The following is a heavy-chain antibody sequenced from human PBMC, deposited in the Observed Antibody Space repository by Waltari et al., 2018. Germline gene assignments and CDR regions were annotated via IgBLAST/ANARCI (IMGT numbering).Heavy chain of an antibody. J-gene: IGHJ5*02. Sequence: QVQLQESGPGLVKPSETLSLTCTVSGGSISSYYWSWIRQPPGKGLEWIGYIYYSGSTNYNTSLKSRVTISVDTSKNQFSLKLSSVTAADTAVYYCARAPALAAAGTFSWFDPWGQGTLVTVSS. CDR1: GGSISSYY. D-gene: IGHD6-13*01. V-gene: IGHV4-59*01. CDR3: ARAPALAAAGTFSWFDP. CDR2: IYYSGST.